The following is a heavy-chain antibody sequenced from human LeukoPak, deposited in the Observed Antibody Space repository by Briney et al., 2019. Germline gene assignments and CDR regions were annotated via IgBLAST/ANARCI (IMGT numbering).Heavy chain of an antibody. V-gene: IGHV1-46*01. Sequence: PGASVKVSCKASGYTFTTHYMHWVRQAPGQGLEWLGIIDPSGGSTSYAQKFQGRVTMTRDTSTSTVYMELSSLRSEDTAVYYCARDRTDTTYSSVMYYFDYWGQGTLVTVSS. CDR2: IDPSGGST. J-gene: IGHJ4*02. CDR3: ARDRTDTTYSSVMYYFDY. CDR1: GYTFTTHY. D-gene: IGHD6-19*01.